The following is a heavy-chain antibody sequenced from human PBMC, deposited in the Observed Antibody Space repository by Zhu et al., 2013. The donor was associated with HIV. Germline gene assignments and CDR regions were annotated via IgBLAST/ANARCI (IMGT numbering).Heavy chain of an antibody. CDR1: GFTFSSYS. CDR2: ISSSSSYI. Sequence: EVQLVESGGGLVKPGGSLRLSCAASGFTFSSYSMNWVRQAPGKGLEWVSSISSSSSYIYYADSVKGRFTISRDNAKNSLYLQMNSLRAEDTAVYYCARDSHGNSGYYYWGQGTLVTVSS. J-gene: IGHJ4*02. V-gene: IGHV3-21*01. CDR3: ARDSHGNSGYYY. D-gene: IGHD4-4*01.